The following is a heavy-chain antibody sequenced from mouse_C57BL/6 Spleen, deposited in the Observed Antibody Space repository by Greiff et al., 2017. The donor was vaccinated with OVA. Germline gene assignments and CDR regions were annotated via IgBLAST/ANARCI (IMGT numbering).Heavy chain of an antibody. D-gene: IGHD2-4*01. CDR3: ARSKVYDYDGGAWFAY. V-gene: IGHV1-72*01. J-gene: IGHJ3*01. CDR2: IDPNSGGT. CDR1: GYTFTSYW. Sequence: VQLQQPGAELVKPGASVRLSCKASGYTFTSYWMHWVKQRPGRGLEWIGRIDPNSGGTKYNEKFKSKATLTVDKPSSTAYMQLSSLTSEDSAVYYCARSKVYDYDGGAWFAYWGQGTLVTVSA.